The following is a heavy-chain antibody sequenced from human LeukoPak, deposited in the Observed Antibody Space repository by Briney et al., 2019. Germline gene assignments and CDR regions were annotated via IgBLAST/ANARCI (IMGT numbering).Heavy chain of an antibody. Sequence: GGSLRLSCAASGFAFNTYSMNWVRQAPGKGLEWDSYISGSTSTIYYADSVKGRFTISRDNAKNSLYLQMNSLRAEDMALYYCAKDKNWVGRDAFDIWGQGTMVTVSS. CDR2: ISGSTSTI. CDR3: AKDKNWVGRDAFDI. D-gene: IGHD7-27*01. CDR1: GFAFNTYS. V-gene: IGHV3-48*04. J-gene: IGHJ3*02.